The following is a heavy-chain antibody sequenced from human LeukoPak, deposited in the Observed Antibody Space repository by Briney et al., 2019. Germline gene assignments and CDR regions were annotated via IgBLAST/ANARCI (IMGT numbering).Heavy chain of an antibody. Sequence: GGSLRLSCAASGFIFNNYGLVWVRQAPGKGLEWVSAISNDGGGTTYADFVKGRFSVSRDNSKNTLFLQMNSLRAEDTALYYCAKGSSGYFFNLWGQGTLVTVSS. CDR3: AKGSSGYFFNL. CDR1: GFIFNNYG. V-gene: IGHV3-23*01. CDR2: ISNDGGGT. J-gene: IGHJ5*02. D-gene: IGHD3-22*01.